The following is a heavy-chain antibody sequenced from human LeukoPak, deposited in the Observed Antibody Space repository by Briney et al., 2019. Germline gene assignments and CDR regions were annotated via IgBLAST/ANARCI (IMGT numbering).Heavy chain of an antibody. CDR2: ISYDGSNK. Sequence: QAGGPLRLSCAASGFTFSSYAMSWVRQAPGKGLEWVAVISYDGSNKYYADSVKGRFNVSRDNSKNTLYLQMNSLRAEDTAVYYCASFYGSGSYYPIAPRDYWGQGTLVTVSS. V-gene: IGHV3-30-3*01. CDR3: ASFYGSGSYYPIAPRDY. D-gene: IGHD3-10*01. CDR1: GFTFSSYA. J-gene: IGHJ4*02.